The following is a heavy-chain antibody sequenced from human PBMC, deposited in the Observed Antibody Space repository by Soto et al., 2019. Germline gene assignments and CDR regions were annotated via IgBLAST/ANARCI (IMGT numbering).Heavy chain of an antibody. V-gene: IGHV5-51*01. CDR2: IYPGDSDT. D-gene: IGHD1-26*01. CDR3: ARHYRYSIYYYGMDV. J-gene: IGHJ6*02. CDR1: GYSFTSYW. Sequence: EVQLVQSGAEVKKPGESLKISCKGSGYSFTSYWIGWVRQMSGKGLEWMGIIYPGDSDTRYSPSFQGQVTISADKSISTAYLQWSSLKASDTAMYYCARHYRYSIYYYGMDVWGQGTTVTVSS.